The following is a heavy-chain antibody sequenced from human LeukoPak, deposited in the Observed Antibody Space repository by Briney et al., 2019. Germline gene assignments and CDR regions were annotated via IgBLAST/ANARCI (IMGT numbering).Heavy chain of an antibody. V-gene: IGHV3-74*03. J-gene: IGHJ5*02. CDR1: GFTISNYW. CDR2: IHPDGSIT. CDR3: APQQTYSPYNWFDP. D-gene: IGHD5-12*01. Sequence: GALRLSCVGSGFTISNYWMHWVRQAPGTGLVWVSRIHPDGSITTYADSVKGRFTISRDNAKNTLYLQMNSLRAEDTAVYYCAPQQTYSPYNWFDPWGQGTLVTVSS.